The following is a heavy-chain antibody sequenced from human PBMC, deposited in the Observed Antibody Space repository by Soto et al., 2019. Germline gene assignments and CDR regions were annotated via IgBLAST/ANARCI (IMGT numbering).Heavy chain of an antibody. D-gene: IGHD2-2*01. Sequence: SMPMSLNCSISSASISRKYWMWIPPSPGKGLEWIGYIYYSGSTNYNPSPKSRVTISVDTSKNQFSLKLNSVTAADTAVYYCARTYCSSTTCYDLFDSWGQGTLVTVS. CDR3: ARTYCSSTTCYDLFDS. CDR1: SASISRKY. V-gene: IGHV4-59*01. J-gene: IGHJ4*02. CDR2: IYYSGST.